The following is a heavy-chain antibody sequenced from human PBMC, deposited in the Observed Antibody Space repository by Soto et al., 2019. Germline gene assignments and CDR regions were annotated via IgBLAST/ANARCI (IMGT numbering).Heavy chain of an antibody. V-gene: IGHV3-21*01. D-gene: IGHD4-17*01. CDR2: ISSSSSYI. CDR1: GFTFSSYS. Sequence: GGSLRLSCAASGFTFSSYSMNWVRQAPGKGLEWVSSISSSSSYIYYADSVKGRFTISRDNAKNSLYLQMNSLRAEDTAVYYCAREVGPRHDYGDYDAFDIWGQGTMVTVSS. J-gene: IGHJ3*02. CDR3: AREVGPRHDYGDYDAFDI.